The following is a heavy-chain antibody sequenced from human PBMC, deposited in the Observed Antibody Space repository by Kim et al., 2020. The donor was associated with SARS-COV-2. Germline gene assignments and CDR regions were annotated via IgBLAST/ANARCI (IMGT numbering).Heavy chain of an antibody. Sequence: ASVKVSCKASGYTFTSYGISWVRQAPGQGLEWMGWISAYNGNTNYAQKLQGRVTMTTDTSTSTAYMELRSLRSDDTVVYYCARSLVVPAAIGVYYYYGMDVWGQGTTVTVSS. D-gene: IGHD2-2*01. J-gene: IGHJ6*02. CDR3: ARSLVVPAAIGVYYYYGMDV. V-gene: IGHV1-18*01. CDR2: ISAYNGNT. CDR1: GYTFTSYG.